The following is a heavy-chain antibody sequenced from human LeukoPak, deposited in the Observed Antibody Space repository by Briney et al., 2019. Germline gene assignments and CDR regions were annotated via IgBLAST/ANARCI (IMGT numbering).Heavy chain of an antibody. Sequence: PGGSLRLSCAASGFTFSSYEMNWVRQAPGKGLEWVSYISNSGTAIYYADSVKGRFTISRDNAKSSLYLQMNSLRAEDTAVYYCSRGGSPPEARGDVFDIWGQGTMVSVSS. CDR2: ISNSGTAI. CDR1: GFTFSSYE. CDR3: SRGGSPPEARGDVFDI. J-gene: IGHJ3*02. D-gene: IGHD1-26*01. V-gene: IGHV3-48*03.